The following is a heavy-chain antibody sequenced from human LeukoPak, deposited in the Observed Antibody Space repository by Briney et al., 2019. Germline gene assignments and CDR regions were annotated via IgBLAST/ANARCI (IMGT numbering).Heavy chain of an antibody. D-gene: IGHD3-22*01. V-gene: IGHV1-2*02. J-gene: IGHJ4*02. CDR1: GYTFTSYG. CDR3: ARDLIVVGTFAGYYFDY. CDR2: INPNSGGT. Sequence: ASVKVSCKASGYTFTSYGISWVRQAPGQGLEWRGWINPNSGGTNYAQKFQGRVTMTRDTSISTAYMELSRLRSDDTAVYYCARDLIVVGTFAGYYFDYWGQGTLVTVSS.